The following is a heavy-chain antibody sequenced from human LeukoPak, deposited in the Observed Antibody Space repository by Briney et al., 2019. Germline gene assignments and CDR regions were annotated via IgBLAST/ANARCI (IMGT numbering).Heavy chain of an antibody. D-gene: IGHD5-12*01. V-gene: IGHV4-31*03. J-gene: IGHJ4*02. CDR2: IYYSGST. CDR1: GGSISSGGYY. Sequence: PSETLSLTCTVSGGSISSGGYYWSWIRQHPGKGLEWIGYIYYSGSTYYNPSLKSRVTISVDTSKNQFSLKLSSVTAADTAVYYCARQNGMATKGFDYWGQGTLVTVSS. CDR3: ARQNGMATKGFDY.